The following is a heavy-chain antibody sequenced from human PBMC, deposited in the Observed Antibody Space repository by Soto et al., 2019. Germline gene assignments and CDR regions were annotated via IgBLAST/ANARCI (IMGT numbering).Heavy chain of an antibody. Sequence: PGGSLRLSCAASGFTFGSSAMGWVRQVPGKGLEWVSVMSGSGDNTYYADSVKGRFTISRDNSKNTLYLQMNSLRAEDTAVYYCAKDRSRTGCQDLWGQGTLVTVSS. CDR1: GFTFGSSA. J-gene: IGHJ4*02. D-gene: IGHD2-8*02. CDR2: MSGSGDNT. V-gene: IGHV3-23*01. CDR3: AKDRSRTGCQDL.